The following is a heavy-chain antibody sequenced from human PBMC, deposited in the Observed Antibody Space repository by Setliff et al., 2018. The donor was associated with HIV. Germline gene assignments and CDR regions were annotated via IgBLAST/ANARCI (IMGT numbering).Heavy chain of an antibody. V-gene: IGHV3-23*01. CDR2: ISGSGANT. J-gene: IGHJ4*02. Sequence: PGGSLRLSCAASGFTFSSYSMNWVRQAPGKGLEWVSAISGSGANTYYADSVKGRFTISRDNSKNTLYLQMNSLRAEDTAVYYCAKFFGGYGDYMGFDYWGQGTLVTVSS. D-gene: IGHD4-17*01. CDR1: GFTFSSYS. CDR3: AKFFGGYGDYMGFDY.